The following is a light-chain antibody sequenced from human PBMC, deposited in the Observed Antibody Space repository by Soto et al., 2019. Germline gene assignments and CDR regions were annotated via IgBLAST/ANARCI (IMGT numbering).Light chain of an antibody. V-gene: IGKV1-27*01. CDR1: QDIKNY. J-gene: IGKJ4*01. Sequence: DIQMTQSPSSLSASVGDRVTLTCRASQDIKNYLAWYQQKPGKVPKVLIYAASTLQSGVPSRFSGSGSGTDFTLTISSLEPEDVASYYCQKYDSAPFTFGGGTKVEIK. CDR2: AAS. CDR3: QKYDSAPFT.